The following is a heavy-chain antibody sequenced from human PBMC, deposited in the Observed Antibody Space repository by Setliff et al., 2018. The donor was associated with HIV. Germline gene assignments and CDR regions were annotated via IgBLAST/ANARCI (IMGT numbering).Heavy chain of an antibody. V-gene: IGHV1-46*01. D-gene: IGHD3-16*01. J-gene: IGHJ6*02. Sequence: ASVKVSCKASGYTFTSYYMHWVRQAPGQGLEWMGVINPGGGTIRYEQKFQGRVTMTRDTSTSTVYMELSSLRSEDTAMYYCARGWGGQDSNYYGTDVWGQGTTGTVS. CDR3: ARGWGGQDSNYYGTDV. CDR2: INPGGGTI. CDR1: GYTFTSYY.